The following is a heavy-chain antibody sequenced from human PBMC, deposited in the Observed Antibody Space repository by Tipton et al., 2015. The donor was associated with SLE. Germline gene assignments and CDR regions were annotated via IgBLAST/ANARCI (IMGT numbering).Heavy chain of an antibody. CDR1: GGSISTHGYN. CDR2: IYYSGTT. V-gene: IGHV4-39*07. CDR3: ESEYNGPEDF. Sequence: TLSLTCTVSGGSISTHGYNWGWIRQPPGKGLEWIGTIYYSGTTYYNPSLKSRVTISVDTSKNQFSLKLSSLTAADTAVYFCESEYNGPEDFWGQGTPVTVSS. D-gene: IGHD5-24*01. J-gene: IGHJ4*02.